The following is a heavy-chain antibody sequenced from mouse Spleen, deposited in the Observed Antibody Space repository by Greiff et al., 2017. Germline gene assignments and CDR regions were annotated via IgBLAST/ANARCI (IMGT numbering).Heavy chain of an antibody. CDR1: GFTFSDYG. CDR2: ISSGSSTI. V-gene: IGHV5-17*01. D-gene: IGHD2-4*01. J-gene: IGHJ4*01. Sequence: EVQLVESGGGLVKPGGSLKLSCAASGFTFSDYGMHWVRQAPEKGLEWVAYISSGSSTIYYADTVKGRFTISRDNAKNTLFLQMTSLRSEDTAMYYCARDYYDYDGAMDYWGQGTSVTVSS. CDR3: ARDYYDYDGAMDY.